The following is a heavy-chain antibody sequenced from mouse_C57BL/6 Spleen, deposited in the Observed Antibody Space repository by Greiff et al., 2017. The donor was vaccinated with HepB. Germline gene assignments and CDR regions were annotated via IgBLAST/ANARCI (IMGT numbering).Heavy chain of an antibody. CDR2: ISSGSSTI. J-gene: IGHJ3*01. D-gene: IGHD1-1*01. CDR3: ARGGFTTVVGGFAY. V-gene: IGHV5-17*01. Sequence: EVMLVESGGGLVKPGASLKLSCAASGFTFSDYGMHWVRQAPEKGLEWVAYISSGSSTIYYADTVKGRFTISRDNAKNTLFLQMTSLRSEDTAMYYCARGGFTTVVGGFAYWGQGTLVTVSA. CDR1: GFTFSDYG.